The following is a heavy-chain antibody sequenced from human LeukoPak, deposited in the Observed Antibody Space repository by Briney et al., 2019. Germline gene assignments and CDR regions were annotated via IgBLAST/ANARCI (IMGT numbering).Heavy chain of an antibody. CDR1: GLTVRNNY. J-gene: IGHJ4*02. CDR2: IYSDGST. D-gene: IGHD3-10*01. CDR3: AREKGRGVISPYYDC. Sequence: GGSLRLSCAASGLTVRNNYMSWVRQSPGKGLEWVSVIYSDGSTYYEDSVKGRFTVSRDTSKNTLSLQMSSLRVEDTAVYFCAREKGRGVISPYYDCWGQGTLVTVSS. V-gene: IGHV3-53*01.